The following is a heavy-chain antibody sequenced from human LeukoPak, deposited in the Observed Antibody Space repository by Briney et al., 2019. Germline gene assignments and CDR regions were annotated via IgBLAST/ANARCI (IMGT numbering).Heavy chain of an antibody. J-gene: IGHJ3*02. V-gene: IGHV4-31*03. D-gene: IGHD5-18*01. CDR1: GGSISSGGYY. CDR2: IYYSGST. CDR3: ARGVLDTAMVKGDAFDI. Sequence: SQTLSLTCTVSGGSISSGGYYWSWIRQHPGTGLEWIGYIYYSGSTYYNPSLKSRVTISVDTSKNQFSLKLSSVTAADTAVYYCARGVLDTAMVKGDAFDIWGQGTMVTVSS.